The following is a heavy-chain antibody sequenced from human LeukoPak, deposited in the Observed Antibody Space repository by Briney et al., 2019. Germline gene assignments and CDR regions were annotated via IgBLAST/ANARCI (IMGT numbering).Heavy chain of an antibody. J-gene: IGHJ4*02. CDR3: ARDRTTMIELDY. Sequence: ASVKVSCKASGYTFTGYYMHWVRQAPGQGLEWMGWINPNSGGTSYAQKFQGRVTMTRDTSISTAYMELSRLRSDDTAVCYCARDRTTMIELDYWGQGTLVTVSS. CDR2: INPNSGGT. V-gene: IGHV1-2*02. D-gene: IGHD3-22*01. CDR1: GYTFTGYY.